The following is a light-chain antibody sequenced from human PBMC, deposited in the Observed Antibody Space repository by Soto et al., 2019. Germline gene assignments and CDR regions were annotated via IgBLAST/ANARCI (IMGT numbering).Light chain of an antibody. J-gene: IGKJ5*01. V-gene: IGKV3-20*01. CDR2: GAS. CDR1: QTVSSNY. CDR3: QQYTGPPTT. Sequence: EIILTQSPYTLSLSPVGIATLSCKPSQTVSSNYLAWCQQRPGQAPRLLIYGASTRAAGIPDRFSGSGSGTDFTLTITRLEPEDSAVYFCQQYTGPPTTFGQGTRLEI.